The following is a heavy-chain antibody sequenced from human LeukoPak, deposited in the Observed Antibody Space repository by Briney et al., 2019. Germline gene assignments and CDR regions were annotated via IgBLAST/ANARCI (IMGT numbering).Heavy chain of an antibody. CDR3: AKIPPSGSVGALNEDY. D-gene: IGHD1-26*01. Sequence: SETLSLTCTVSGGSISSYYWSWIRQPAGKGLEWIGRIYTSGSTNYNPSLKSRVTISVDTSKNQFSLKLSSVTAADTAVYYCAKIPPSGSVGALNEDYWGQGTLVTVSS. CDR2: IYTSGST. V-gene: IGHV4-4*07. J-gene: IGHJ4*02. CDR1: GGSISSYY.